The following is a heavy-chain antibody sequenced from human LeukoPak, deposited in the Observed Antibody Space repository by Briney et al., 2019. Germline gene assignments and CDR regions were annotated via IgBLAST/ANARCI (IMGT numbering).Heavy chain of an antibody. Sequence: SCKASGYTFTSYYMHWVRQAPGKGLEWVAVISYDGSNKYYADSVKGRFTISRDNSKNTLYLQMNSLRAEDTAVYYCARTSIVVVLSARGYFDYWGQGTLVTVSS. CDR1: GYTFTSYY. CDR3: ARTSIVVVLSARGYFDY. J-gene: IGHJ4*02. D-gene: IGHD2-15*01. CDR2: ISYDGSNK. V-gene: IGHV3-30-3*01.